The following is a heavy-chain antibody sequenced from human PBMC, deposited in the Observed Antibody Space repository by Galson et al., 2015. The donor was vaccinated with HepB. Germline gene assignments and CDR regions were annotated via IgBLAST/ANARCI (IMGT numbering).Heavy chain of an antibody. CDR1: GFTFTSSA. D-gene: IGHD6-13*01. CDR2: IVVGSGNT. V-gene: IGHV1-58*01. Sequence: SVKVSCKASGFTFTSSAVQWVRQARGQRLEWIGWIVVGSGNTNYAQKFQERVTITRDMSTSTAYMELSSLRSEDTAVYYCAADSSSWPRKGAFDIWGQGTMVTVSS. CDR3: AADSSSWPRKGAFDI. J-gene: IGHJ3*02.